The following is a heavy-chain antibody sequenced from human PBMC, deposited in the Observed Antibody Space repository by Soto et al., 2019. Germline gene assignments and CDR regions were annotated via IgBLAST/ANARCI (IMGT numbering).Heavy chain of an antibody. CDR2: IYAAGMT. Sequence: SLRLSCAASGLTVSTNHMSWVRQAPGKGLEWVSVIYAAGMTYEADSVKGRFIISRDNIKNTVYLQMNSLRAEDTAVYYCARDKTGYTPSRHAEGWFDPWGQGTLVTVSS. CDR3: ARDKTGYTPSRHAEGWFDP. J-gene: IGHJ5*02. CDR1: GLTVSTNH. V-gene: IGHV3-66*01. D-gene: IGHD5-12*01.